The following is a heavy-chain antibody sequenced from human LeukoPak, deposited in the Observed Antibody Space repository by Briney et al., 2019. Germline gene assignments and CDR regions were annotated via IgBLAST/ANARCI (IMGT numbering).Heavy chain of an antibody. CDR1: GYTFTDYY. Sequence: ASVKVSCKASGYTFTDYYMHWVRQAPGQGLEWMGWIIPNSGGTNYAQKFQGRVTITADESTSTAYMELSSLRSEDTAVYYCARDRRGIVGASTWFDPWGQGTLVTVSS. D-gene: IGHD1-26*01. V-gene: IGHV1-2*02. CDR2: IIPNSGGT. CDR3: ARDRRGIVGASTWFDP. J-gene: IGHJ5*02.